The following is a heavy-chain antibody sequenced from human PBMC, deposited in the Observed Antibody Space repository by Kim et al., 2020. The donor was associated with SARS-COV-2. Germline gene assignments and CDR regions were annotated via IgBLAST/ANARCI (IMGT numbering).Heavy chain of an antibody. CDR1: GGTFSSYA. J-gene: IGHJ4*02. CDR3: ARGPYRHFDWLFDY. V-gene: IGHV1-69*13. CDR2: IIPIFGIA. D-gene: IGHD3-9*01. Sequence: SVKVSCKASGGTFSSYAISWVRQAPGQGLEWMGGIIPIFGIANYAQKFQGRVTITADESTSTAYMELSSLRSEDTAVYYCARGPYRHFDWLFDYWGQGTLVTVSS.